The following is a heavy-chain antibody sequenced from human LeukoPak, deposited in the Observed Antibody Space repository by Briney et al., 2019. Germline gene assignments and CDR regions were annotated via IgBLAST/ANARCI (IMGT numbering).Heavy chain of an antibody. CDR1: GFTFSSYA. D-gene: IGHD3-3*01. CDR2: ISGSGGST. CDR3: AKDGLYYDFWSGPQYFDY. J-gene: IGHJ4*02. Sequence: GGSLRLSCAASGFTFSSYAMSWVRQAPGKGLEWVSAISGSGGSTYYADSVKGRFTISRDNSKNTLYLQMNSLRAEDTAVYYCAKDGLYYDFWSGPQYFDYWGQGTLVTVSS. V-gene: IGHV3-23*01.